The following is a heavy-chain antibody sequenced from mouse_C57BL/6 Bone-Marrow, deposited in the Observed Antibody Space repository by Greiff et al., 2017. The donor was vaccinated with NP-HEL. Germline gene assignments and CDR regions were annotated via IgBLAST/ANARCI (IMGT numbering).Heavy chain of an antibody. V-gene: IGHV1-81*01. J-gene: IGHJ2*01. CDR1: GYTFTSYG. D-gene: IGHD1-1*01. CDR2: IYPRSGNT. CDR3: ARWGYGSSYGY. Sequence: LQESGAELARPGASVKLSCKASGYTFTSYGISWVKQRTGQGLEWIGEIYPRSGNTYYNEKFKGKATLTADKSSSTAYMELRSLTSEDSAVYFCARWGYGSSYGYWGQGTTLTVSS.